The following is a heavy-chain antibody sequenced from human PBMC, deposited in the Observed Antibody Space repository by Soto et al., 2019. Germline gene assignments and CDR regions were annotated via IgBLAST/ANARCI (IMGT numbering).Heavy chain of an antibody. J-gene: IGHJ4*02. D-gene: IGHD6-13*01. CDR1: GYTLTELS. CDR3: ATSYSSSLALDY. Sequence: ASVKVSCKVSGYTLTELSMHWVRQAPGKGLEWMGGFDPEDGETIYAQKFQGRVTMTEDTATDTAYMELSSLRSEDTAVYYCATSYSSSLALDYWGQGTLVTVSS. V-gene: IGHV1-24*01. CDR2: FDPEDGET.